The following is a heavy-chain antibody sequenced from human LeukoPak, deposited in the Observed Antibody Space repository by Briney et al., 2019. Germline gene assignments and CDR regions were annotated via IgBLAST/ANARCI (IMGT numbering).Heavy chain of an antibody. J-gene: IGHJ5*02. CDR2: IIPIFGTA. CDR1: GGTFSSYA. V-gene: IGHV1-69*01. CDR3: ASFSYYDFWSGYSWFDP. Sequence: GSSVKVSCKASGGTFSSYAISSVRQAPGQGLEWMGGIIPIFGTANYAQKFQGRVTITADESTSTAYMELSSLRSEDTAVYYCASFSYYDFWSGYSWFDPWGQGTLVTVSS. D-gene: IGHD3-3*01.